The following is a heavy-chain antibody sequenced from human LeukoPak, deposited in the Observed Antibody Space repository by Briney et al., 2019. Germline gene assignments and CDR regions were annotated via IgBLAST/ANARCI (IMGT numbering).Heavy chain of an antibody. CDR1: GYTFTGYY. J-gene: IGHJ4*02. V-gene: IGHV1-2*02. CDR3: AREAARWLHDFDY. Sequence: GASVKVSCKASGYTFTGYYMHWVRQAPGQGLEWMGWINPNSGGTNYAQKFQGRVTMTRDTSISTAYMELSRLRSDDTAVYYCAREAARWLHDFDYWGQGTLVTVSS. CDR2: INPNSGGT. D-gene: IGHD5-24*01.